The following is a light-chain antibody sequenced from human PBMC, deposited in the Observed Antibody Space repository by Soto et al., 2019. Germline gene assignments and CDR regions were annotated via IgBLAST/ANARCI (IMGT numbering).Light chain of an antibody. Sequence: DIQMTQSPSTLSASVGDRVTITCRASQSISSWLAWYQQKPGKAPTLLIYKASSLESGVPSRFSGSGSGTEFTLTISSLLPDDFATYYCQQYNSYPNLGGGTKVEIK. CDR1: QSISSW. V-gene: IGKV1-5*03. CDR3: QQYNSYPN. J-gene: IGKJ4*01. CDR2: KAS.